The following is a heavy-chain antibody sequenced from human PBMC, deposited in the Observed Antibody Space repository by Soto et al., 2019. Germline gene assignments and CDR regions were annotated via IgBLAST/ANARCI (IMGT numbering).Heavy chain of an antibody. CDR3: ARKDIVVVPAAMLNYGFDP. CDR2: IYYSGST. CDR1: GGSISSGGYY. Sequence: QVQLQESGPGLVKPSQTLSLTCTVSGGSISSGGYYWSWIRQHPGKGLEWIGYIYYSGSTYYNPYLKSRVTISVDTSKNQFSLKLSSVTAADTAVYYCARKDIVVVPAAMLNYGFDPWGQGTLVTVSS. V-gene: IGHV4-31*03. D-gene: IGHD2-2*01. J-gene: IGHJ5*02.